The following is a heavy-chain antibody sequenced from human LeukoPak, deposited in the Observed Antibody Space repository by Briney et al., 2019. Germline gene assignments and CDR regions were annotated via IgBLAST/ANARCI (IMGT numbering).Heavy chain of an antibody. Sequence: GGSLRLSCAASGFTFSSYAMSWVRQAPGKGLEWVSAISGSGGSTYYADSVKGRFTISRDNSKNTLYLQMNSLRAEDTAVYYCAKDKFGGYDLPLYYYYYGMDVWGQGTTVTVSS. V-gene: IGHV3-23*01. CDR1: GFTFSSYA. CDR2: ISGSGGST. J-gene: IGHJ6*02. CDR3: AKDKFGGYDLPLYYYYYGMDV. D-gene: IGHD5-12*01.